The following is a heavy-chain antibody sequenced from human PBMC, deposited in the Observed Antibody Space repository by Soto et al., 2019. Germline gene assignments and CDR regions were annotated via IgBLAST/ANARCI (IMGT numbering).Heavy chain of an antibody. Sequence: PSETLSLTCGVSGDSITTYKWWTWVRQTPGKGLEWIGEIYDSGNTRYNPSLKSRVTISKDTSKNELSLKLNSVTVADTAVYYCATCQLGEYYYAMDIWSQGTTVTVSS. J-gene: IGHJ6*02. CDR1: GDSITTYKW. CDR3: ATCQLGEYYYAMDI. CDR2: IYDSGNT. V-gene: IGHV4-4*02. D-gene: IGHD7-27*01.